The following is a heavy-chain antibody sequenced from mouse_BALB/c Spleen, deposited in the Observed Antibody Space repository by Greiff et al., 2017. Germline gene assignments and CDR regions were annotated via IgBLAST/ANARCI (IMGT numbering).Heavy chain of an antibody. CDR1: GYTFTSYT. D-gene: IGHD1-1*01. J-gene: IGHJ3*01. V-gene: IGHV1-4*02. CDR2: INPSSGYT. CDR3: AQYYGSSYGGVAY. Sequence: VKLMESAAELARPGASVKMSCKASGYTFTSYTMHWVKQRPGQGLEWIGYINPSSGYTEYNQKFKDKTTLTADKSSSTAYMQLSSLTSEDSAVYYSAQYYGSSYGGVAYWGQGSLVTVSA.